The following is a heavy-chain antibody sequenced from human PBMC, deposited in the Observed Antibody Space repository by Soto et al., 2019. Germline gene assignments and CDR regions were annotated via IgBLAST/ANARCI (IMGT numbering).Heavy chain of an antibody. J-gene: IGHJ1*01. CDR1: GYTFTSYG. V-gene: IGHV1-18*04. D-gene: IGHD3-3*01. CDR2: ISAYNGNT. Sequence: PSVKVSCKASGYTFTSYGISWVRQAPGQGLEWMGWISAYNGNTNYAQKLQGRVTMTTDTSTSTAYMELRSLRSDDTAVYYCASAIDAAYHDAYFQYWGQGTLVTVSS. CDR3: ASAIDAAYHDAYFQY.